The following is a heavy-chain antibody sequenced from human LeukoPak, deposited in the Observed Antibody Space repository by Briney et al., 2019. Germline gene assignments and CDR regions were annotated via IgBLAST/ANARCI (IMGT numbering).Heavy chain of an antibody. V-gene: IGHV3-9*01. CDR2: ISWNSGSI. D-gene: IGHD3-9*01. Sequence: GGSLRLSCAASGFTFDDYAMHWVRHAPGKGLEWVSGISWNSGSIGYADSVKGRFTISRDNAKNSLYLQMNSLRAEDTALYYCAKDISYDILTGYPSYWGQGTLVTVSS. J-gene: IGHJ4*02. CDR1: GFTFDDYA. CDR3: AKDISYDILTGYPSY.